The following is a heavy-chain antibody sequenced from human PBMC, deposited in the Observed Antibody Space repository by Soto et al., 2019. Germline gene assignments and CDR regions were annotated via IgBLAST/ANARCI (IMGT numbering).Heavy chain of an antibody. D-gene: IGHD4-17*01. Sequence: EVQLVESGGGLVQPGGSLRLSCAASGLTFSSYWMHWVRQAPGKGLVWVSRINSAGSSTSYADSVKGRFTISRDNAKNTLYLQMNSMRAEDTAVYYCALSHTVTTDYWGQGTLVTVSS. CDR1: GLTFSSYW. CDR3: ALSHTVTTDY. J-gene: IGHJ4*02. V-gene: IGHV3-74*01. CDR2: INSAGSST.